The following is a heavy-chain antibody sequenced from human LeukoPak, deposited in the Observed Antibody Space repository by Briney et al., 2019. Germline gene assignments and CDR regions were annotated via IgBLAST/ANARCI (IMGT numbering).Heavy chain of an antibody. J-gene: IGHJ4*02. CDR3: ASEGSGNFDY. CDR2: ISYDGSNK. CDR1: GFTFSSYA. D-gene: IGHD3-10*01. Sequence: GRSLRLSCAASGFTFSSYAMHWVRQAPGKGLEWVAVISYDGSNKYYADSVKGRFTISRDNSKNTLYLQMNSLRAEDTAVYYCASEGSGNFDYWGQGTLVTVSS. V-gene: IGHV3-30*04.